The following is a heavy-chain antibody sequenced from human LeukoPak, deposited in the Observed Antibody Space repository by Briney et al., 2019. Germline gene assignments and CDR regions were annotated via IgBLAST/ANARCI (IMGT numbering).Heavy chain of an antibody. CDR1: GYSISSGYY. CDR3: AREHYGDYVDFDY. V-gene: IGHV4-38-2*02. J-gene: IGHJ4*02. Sequence: SETLSLTCTVSGYSISSGYYWGWIRQPPGKGLEWIGSIYHSGSTYYNPSLKSRVTISVDTSKNQFSLKLSSVTAADTAVYYCAREHYGDYVDFDYWGQGTLVTVSS. D-gene: IGHD4-17*01. CDR2: IYHSGST.